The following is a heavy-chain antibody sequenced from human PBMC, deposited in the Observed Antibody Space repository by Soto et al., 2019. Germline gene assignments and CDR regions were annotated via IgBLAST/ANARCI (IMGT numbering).Heavy chain of an antibody. J-gene: IGHJ4*02. D-gene: IGHD2-8*02. CDR2: LNHSGST. V-gene: IGHV4-34*01. CDR3: ARDKITGLFDY. CDR1: GGSFSGYY. Sequence: QVQLQQWGAGLLKPSETLSLTCAVYGGSFSGYYWTWIRQPPGTGLEWIGELNHSGSTNYNPSLTRRVPISVDTSKNQFSLTLTSVTAADTAVYYCARDKITGLFDYWGQGTLVTVSS.